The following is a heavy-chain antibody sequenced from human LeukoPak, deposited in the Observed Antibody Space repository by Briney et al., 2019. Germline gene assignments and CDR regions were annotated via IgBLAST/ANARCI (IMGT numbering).Heavy chain of an antibody. CDR3: ITLYWGPDGGS. Sequence: SGGSLRLSCAASGFTFSNAWMSWVRQAPGKGLEWVGRIKSKTDGGTTDYAAPVKGRFTISRDDSQNTLYLQMNSLNTEDTAVYYCITLYWGPDGGSWGQGTLVTVSS. J-gene: IGHJ4*02. D-gene: IGHD3-16*01. V-gene: IGHV3-15*01. CDR1: GFTFSNAW. CDR2: IKSKTDGGTT.